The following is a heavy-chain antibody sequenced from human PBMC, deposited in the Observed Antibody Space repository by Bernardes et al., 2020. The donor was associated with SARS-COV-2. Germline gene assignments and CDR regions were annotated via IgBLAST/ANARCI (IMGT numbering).Heavy chain of an antibody. CDR2: MYSSGTT. CDR3: VGSSCGRDCYIGGLRSWDYGMDV. Sequence: SEPLSLTCTVSSGSITNSNYYWGWLLQPPGKGLEWIASMYSSGTTYKNPSLQSRVTNSVDPSKNQFTLRLTSVTAADTAVYYCVGSSCGRDCYIGGLRSWDYGMDVWGQGTTVTVSS. CDR1: SGSITNSNYY. V-gene: IGHV4-39*01. D-gene: IGHD2-21*02. J-gene: IGHJ6*02.